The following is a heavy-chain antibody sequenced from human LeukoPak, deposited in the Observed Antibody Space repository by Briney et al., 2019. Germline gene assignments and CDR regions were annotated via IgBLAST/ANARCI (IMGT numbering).Heavy chain of an antibody. CDR1: GGSISSYY. V-gene: IGHV4-59*08. D-gene: IGHD6-13*01. Sequence: SETLSLTCTVSGGSISSYYWSWIRQPPGKGLEWIGYIYYSGSTNYNPSLRSRVTISVDTSKNQFSLKLSSVTAADTAVYYCARGSPRAAGTFDYWGQGTLVTVSS. CDR3: ARGSPRAAGTFDY. CDR2: IYYSGST. J-gene: IGHJ4*02.